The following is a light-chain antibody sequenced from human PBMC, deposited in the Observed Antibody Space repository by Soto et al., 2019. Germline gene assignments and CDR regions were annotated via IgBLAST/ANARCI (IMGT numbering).Light chain of an antibody. CDR1: QSISNW. Sequence: DIQMTQSPSTLSASVGDRVTITCRASQSISNWLAWYQQKPGRDPKLLIYKATSLQSGVSSRFSGSASGTEFALTISSLQPDDFATYYCQRYNSNSRTFGQGTKVEIK. J-gene: IGKJ1*01. V-gene: IGKV1-5*03. CDR2: KAT. CDR3: QRYNSNSRT.